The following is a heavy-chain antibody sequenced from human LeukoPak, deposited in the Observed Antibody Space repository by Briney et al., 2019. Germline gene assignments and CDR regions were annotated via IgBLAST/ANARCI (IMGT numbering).Heavy chain of an antibody. CDR1: GFSFNKYA. Sequence: GGSLRLSCVGSGFSFNKYAASWVRQAPGKGLEWVAGMTGGGATYHADSVKGRFVISRDNSKNTLYLQMNSLRAEDTAVYYCAKDVVTAITRPWSAFDYWGQGTLVTVSS. J-gene: IGHJ4*02. D-gene: IGHD2-21*02. CDR2: MTGGGAT. CDR3: AKDVVTAITRPWSAFDY. V-gene: IGHV3-23*01.